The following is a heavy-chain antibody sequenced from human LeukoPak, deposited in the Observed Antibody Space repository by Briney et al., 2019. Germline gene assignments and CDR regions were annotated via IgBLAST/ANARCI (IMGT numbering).Heavy chain of an antibody. Sequence: PGGSLRLSCAASGFTFSSYGMSWVRQAPGKGLEWVSSISSSSSYIYYADSVKGRFTISRDNAKNSLYLQMNSLRAEDTAVYYCTRAQIVVVVAAKWDVWGKGTTVTVSS. J-gene: IGHJ6*04. CDR2: ISSSSSYI. CDR1: GFTFSSYG. D-gene: IGHD2-15*01. CDR3: TRAQIVVVVAAKWDV. V-gene: IGHV3-21*01.